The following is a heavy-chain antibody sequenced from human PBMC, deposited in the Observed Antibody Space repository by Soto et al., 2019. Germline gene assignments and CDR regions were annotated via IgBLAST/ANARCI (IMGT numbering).Heavy chain of an antibody. J-gene: IGHJ4*02. CDR1: GFTFSGFS. V-gene: IGHV3-21*01. CDR2: VTSSPSSM. CDR3: AREADFASSGYVLDY. Sequence: GGSLRLSCAASGFTFSGFSMNWVRQAPGKGLEWVSSVTSSPSSMFYADSVKGRFTISRDDAKDSLFLQMNSLRADDTAVYYCAREADFASSGYVLDYWGLGTLVTV. D-gene: IGHD3-22*01.